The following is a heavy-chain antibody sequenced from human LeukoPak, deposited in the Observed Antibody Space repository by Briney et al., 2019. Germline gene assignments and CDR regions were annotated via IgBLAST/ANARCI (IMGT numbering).Heavy chain of an antibody. CDR1: GGTFSSYA. Sequence: SVKVSCKASGGTFSSYAISWVRQAPGQGLEWMGRIIPILGIANYAQKFQGRATITADKSTSTAYMELSSLRSEDTAVYYCARVFSQKTNCGGDCYPDYWGQGTLVTVSS. CDR2: IIPILGIA. V-gene: IGHV1-69*04. D-gene: IGHD2-21*02. J-gene: IGHJ4*02. CDR3: ARVFSQKTNCGGDCYPDY.